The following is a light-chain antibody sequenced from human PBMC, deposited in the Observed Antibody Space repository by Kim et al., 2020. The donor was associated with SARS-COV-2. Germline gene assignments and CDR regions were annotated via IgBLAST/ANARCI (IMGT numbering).Light chain of an antibody. CDR2: DAS. V-gene: IGKV1-5*01. J-gene: IGKJ1*01. CDR3: QEYQTYN. Sequence: LSAAVADRVPITCRASQAIGTYLAWYQQKPGKAPDLLTYDASSLEAGVPSRFSGRGSGTEFTLTITSLQPDDFATYYCQEYQTYNFGQGTKVDIK. CDR1: QAIGTY.